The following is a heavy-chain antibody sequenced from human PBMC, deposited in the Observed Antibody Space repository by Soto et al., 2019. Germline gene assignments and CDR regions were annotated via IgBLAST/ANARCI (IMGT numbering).Heavy chain of an antibody. J-gene: IGHJ4*02. CDR2: ISSSSSYI. CDR3: ARGLGRSYYDDTGHFHLDH. V-gene: IGHV3-21*04. CDR1: GFTFSSYS. Sequence: GGSLRLSCAASGFTFSSYSMNWVRQAPGKGLEWVSSISSSSSYIYYADSVKGRFTISTDNSKNTVFLHMNTLRADDTAVYFCARGLGRSYYDDTGHFHLDHWGQGTLVTVSS. D-gene: IGHD3-16*01.